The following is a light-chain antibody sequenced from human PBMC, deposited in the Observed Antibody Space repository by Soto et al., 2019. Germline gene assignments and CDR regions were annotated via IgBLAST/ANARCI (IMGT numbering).Light chain of an antibody. Sequence: VMTQSPATLSVSPGDKVSLSFRANQTISNMLAWYQQKPGQAPRLLIYDASHRATGIPVRFSGSGSGTDFTLTISRLEPEDFAVYYCQQFGSAPRTFGQGTKVDI. J-gene: IGKJ1*01. CDR2: DAS. CDR1: QTISNM. V-gene: IGKV3-20*01. CDR3: QQFGSAPRT.